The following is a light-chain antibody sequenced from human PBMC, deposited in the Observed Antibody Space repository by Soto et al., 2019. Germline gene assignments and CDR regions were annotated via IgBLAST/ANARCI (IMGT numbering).Light chain of an antibody. CDR1: QVISTS. J-gene: IGKJ5*01. V-gene: IGKV1-9*01. Sequence: DIQLTQSPSFLSPSIGESVTITCRASQVISTSLAWYQVKPGKAPKLLIYAASTLESGVPSRFSATVSGTESSLTITSLQPEEFATYYCQQLFDSPITVGQGTRPEIK. CDR3: QQLFDSPIT. CDR2: AAS.